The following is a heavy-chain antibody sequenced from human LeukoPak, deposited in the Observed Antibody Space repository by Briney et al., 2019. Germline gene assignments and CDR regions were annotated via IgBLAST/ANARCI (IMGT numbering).Heavy chain of an antibody. CDR1: GFTFDHFS. CDR3: VKHARVGTSTAFEV. Sequence: PGGSLRLSCTASGFTFDHFSMSWVRQAPGKGLEWVSAVTGSATTTSYADSVKGRFTVSRDNSQSLLSLQMDSLGAEDTAIYYCVKHARVGTSTAFEVWGQGTLVTVSS. V-gene: IGHV3-23*01. J-gene: IGHJ3*01. CDR2: VTGSATTT. D-gene: IGHD1-26*01.